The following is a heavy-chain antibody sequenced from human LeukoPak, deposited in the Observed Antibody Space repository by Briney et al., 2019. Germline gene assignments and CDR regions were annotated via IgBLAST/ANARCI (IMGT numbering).Heavy chain of an antibody. CDR3: ARGVVEMVRGVIITSYYFDY. J-gene: IGHJ4*02. V-gene: IGHV5-10-1*01. CDR2: IDSSDSYT. CDR1: GYSFTSYW. D-gene: IGHD3-10*01. Sequence: GESLKISCKGSGYSFTSYWISWVRQMPGKGLEWMGRIDSSDSYTNYSPSFQGHVTISADKSISTAYLQWSSLKASDTAMYYCARGVVEMVRGVIITSYYFDYWGQGTLVTVSS.